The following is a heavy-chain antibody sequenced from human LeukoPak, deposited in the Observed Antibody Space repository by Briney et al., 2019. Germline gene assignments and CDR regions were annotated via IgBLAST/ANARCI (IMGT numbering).Heavy chain of an antibody. CDR3: ARWKMELERNAFDF. D-gene: IGHD1-26*01. Sequence: PGGSLRLSCAASGFTFSSYAMSWVRQAPGKGLEWVSYISVSGFTIYYADSVKGRFTISRDNAQNAVFLQMTYLRADDTAVYYCARWKMELERNAFDFWGQGTVVTVSS. J-gene: IGHJ3*01. V-gene: IGHV3-48*04. CDR2: ISVSGFTI. CDR1: GFTFSSYA.